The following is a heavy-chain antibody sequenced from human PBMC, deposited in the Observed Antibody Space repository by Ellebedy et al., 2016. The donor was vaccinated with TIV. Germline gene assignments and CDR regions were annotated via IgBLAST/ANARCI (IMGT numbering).Heavy chain of an antibody. J-gene: IGHJ6*02. CDR1: GFSFSTYW. CDR3: ARDSGMHDSCYRYAMDV. Sequence: GGSLRLSCVASGFSFSTYWMHWVREAPGKGLMWISRISPDGGSVRYADSVKGRFTISRDNAENTLFLQMSSLRAEDAAVYFCARDSGMHDSCYRYAMDVWGQGTTVIVS. V-gene: IGHV3-74*01. D-gene: IGHD2-2*01. CDR2: ISPDGGSV.